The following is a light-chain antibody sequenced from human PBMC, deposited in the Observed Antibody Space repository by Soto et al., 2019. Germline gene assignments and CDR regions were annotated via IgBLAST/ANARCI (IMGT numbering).Light chain of an antibody. Sequence: AIRMTQSPSSLSASTGDRFTITCRASQGISSYLAWYQQKRGKSPKLLLYAASTLQSGVPSRFRGSVSGTDFTLTIRCLQSEDGASYYCQPYSRYPRTLGQGSKVEIK. CDR3: QPYSRYPRT. CDR1: QGISSY. J-gene: IGKJ1*01. V-gene: IGKV1-8*01. CDR2: AAS.